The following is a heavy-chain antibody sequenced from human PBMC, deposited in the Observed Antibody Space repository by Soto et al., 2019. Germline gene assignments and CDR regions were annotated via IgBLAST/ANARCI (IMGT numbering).Heavy chain of an antibody. CDR2: IIPIFGTA. J-gene: IGHJ4*02. CDR1: GGTFSSYA. CDR3: ARAHYYDSSGPPRD. D-gene: IGHD3-22*01. V-gene: IGHV1-69*13. Sequence: ASVKVSCKASGGTFSSYAISWVRQAPGQGLEWMGGIIPIFGTANYAQKFQGRVTITADESTSTAYMELSSLRSEDTAVYYCARAHYYDSSGPPRDWGQGPLVTVSS.